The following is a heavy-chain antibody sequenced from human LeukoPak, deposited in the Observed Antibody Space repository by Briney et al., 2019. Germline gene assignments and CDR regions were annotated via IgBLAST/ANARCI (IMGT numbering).Heavy chain of an antibody. CDR1: GGSISSSSYY. CDR3: ARLRSYTSYGDFPYYFDY. V-gene: IGHV4-61*02. CDR2: IYTSGST. D-gene: IGHD4-17*01. Sequence: SETLSLTCTVSGGSISSSSYYWSWIRQPAGKGLEWIGRIYTSGSTNYNPSLKSRVTMSVDTSKNQFSLKLSSVTAADTAVYYCARLRSYTSYGDFPYYFDYWGQGALVTVSS. J-gene: IGHJ4*02.